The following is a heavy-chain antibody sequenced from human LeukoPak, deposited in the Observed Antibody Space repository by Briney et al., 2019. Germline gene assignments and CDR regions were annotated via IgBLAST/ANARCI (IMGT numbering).Heavy chain of an antibody. J-gene: IGHJ4*02. Sequence: ASVKVSCKASGYTFTSYGISWVRQAPGQGLEWMGWISAYNGNTNYAQKLQGRVTMTTDTSTSTAYMELRSLRSDDTAVYYCARERTYDSSGYCDYWGQGTLVTVPS. CDR1: GYTFTSYG. CDR2: ISAYNGNT. D-gene: IGHD3-22*01. CDR3: ARERTYDSSGYCDY. V-gene: IGHV1-18*01.